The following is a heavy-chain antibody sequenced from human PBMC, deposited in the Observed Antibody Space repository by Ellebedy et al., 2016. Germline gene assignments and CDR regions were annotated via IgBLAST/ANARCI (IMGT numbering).Heavy chain of an antibody. CDR2: IIPIFGTA. Sequence: SVKVSXXASGGTFSSYATSWVRQAPGQGLEWMGGIIPIFGTANYAQKFQGRVTITADESTSTAYMELSSLRSEDTAVYYCARDLCYYGSGSYQDYYYYGMDVWGQGTTVTVSS. CDR3: ARDLCYYGSGSYQDYYYYGMDV. D-gene: IGHD3-10*01. J-gene: IGHJ6*02. CDR1: GGTFSSYA. V-gene: IGHV1-69*13.